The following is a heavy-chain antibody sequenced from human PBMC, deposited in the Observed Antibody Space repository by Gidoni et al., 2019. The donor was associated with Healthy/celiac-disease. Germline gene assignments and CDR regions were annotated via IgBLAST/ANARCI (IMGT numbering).Heavy chain of an antibody. CDR2: IYYSGST. Sequence: LPLQESGPGLVKPSETLSLTCTVSGGSISRRSYYWGWNRQPPGKGLEWIGSIYYSGSTYYNPSLKSRVTISVETSKNQFSLKLSSVTAADTAVYYCARHGCSGGSCYSGSYYFDYWGQGTLVTVSS. CDR1: GGSISRRSYY. CDR3: ARHGCSGGSCYSGSYYFDY. V-gene: IGHV4-39*01. J-gene: IGHJ4*02. D-gene: IGHD2-15*01.